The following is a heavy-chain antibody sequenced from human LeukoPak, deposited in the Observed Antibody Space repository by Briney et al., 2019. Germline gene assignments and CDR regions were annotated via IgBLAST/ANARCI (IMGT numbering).Heavy chain of an antibody. Sequence: GGSLRLSCAASGFTFSSYAMSWVRQAPGKGLEWVSAISGSGGSTYYADSVKGRFTISRDNSKNTLYLQMNSLRAEDTAVYYCAKGGYSGYDLGYFDYWGQGTLVTVSS. D-gene: IGHD5-12*01. CDR2: ISGSGGST. CDR3: AKGGYSGYDLGYFDY. J-gene: IGHJ4*02. V-gene: IGHV3-23*01. CDR1: GFTFSSYA.